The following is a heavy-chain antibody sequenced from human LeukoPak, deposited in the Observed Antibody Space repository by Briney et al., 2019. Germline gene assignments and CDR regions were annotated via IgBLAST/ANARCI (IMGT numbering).Heavy chain of an antibody. Sequence: GGSLRLSCAASGFTFSSYAMSWVRQAPGKGLEWVSAISGSGGSTYYADSVKGRFTISRDNSKNTLYLQMNSLRAEDTAVYYCAKIYCSSTSCXXXHYWGQGTLVTVSS. J-gene: IGHJ4*02. CDR3: AKIYCSSTSCXXXHY. CDR1: GFTFSSYA. D-gene: IGHD2-2*01. CDR2: ISGSGGST. V-gene: IGHV3-23*01.